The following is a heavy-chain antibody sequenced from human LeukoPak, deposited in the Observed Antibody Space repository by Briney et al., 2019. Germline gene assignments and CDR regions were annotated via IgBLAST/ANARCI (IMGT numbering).Heavy chain of an antibody. J-gene: IGHJ4*02. CDR3: ARSPPSRRSRTIVVVINGEYYFDY. CDR1: GGSTSSYY. Sequence: SETLSLTCTVSGGSTSSYYWSWIRQPPGKGLEWIGYIYYSGSTNYNPSLKSRVTISVDTSKNQFSLKLSSVTAADTAVYYCARSPPSRRSRTIVVVINGEYYFDYWGQGTRVTVSS. V-gene: IGHV4-59*12. D-gene: IGHD3-22*01. CDR2: IYYSGST.